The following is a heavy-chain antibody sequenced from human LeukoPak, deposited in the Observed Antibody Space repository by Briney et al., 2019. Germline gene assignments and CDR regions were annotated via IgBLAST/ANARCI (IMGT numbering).Heavy chain of an antibody. CDR2: ISASGSSP. D-gene: IGHD5-12*01. J-gene: IGHJ4*02. CDR3: AREDRGYDYDF. V-gene: IGHV3-23*01. Sequence: GGSLRLSCAASGFTFSSSAMSWVRQAPGKGLEWVSAISASGSSPYYAASVKGRFTVSRDNSKNTLYLQMNSLRAEDTAEYYCAREDRGYDYDFWGQGTLVTVSS. CDR1: GFTFSSSA.